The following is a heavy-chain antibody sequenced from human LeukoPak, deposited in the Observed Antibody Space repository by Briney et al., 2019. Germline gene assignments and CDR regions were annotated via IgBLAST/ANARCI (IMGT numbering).Heavy chain of an antibody. CDR2: ISYDGSNK. Sequence: GGSLRLSCAASGFTFSSYGMHWVRQAPGKGLEWVAVISYDGSNKYYADSVKGRFTISRDNSKNTLYLQMNSLRAEDTAVYYCARLPVGGYPNVGEFDYWGQGTLVTVSS. CDR1: GFTFSSYG. CDR3: ARLPVGGYPNVGEFDY. V-gene: IGHV3-30*03. J-gene: IGHJ4*02. D-gene: IGHD3-22*01.